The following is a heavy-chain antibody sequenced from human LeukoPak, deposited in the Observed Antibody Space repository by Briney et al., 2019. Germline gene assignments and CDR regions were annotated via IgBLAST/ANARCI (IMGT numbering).Heavy chain of an antibody. V-gene: IGHV3-23*01. J-gene: IGHJ4*02. CDR1: GFTFSSYA. CDR2: ISGSGGST. CDR3: AKDSSGWYHFDY. D-gene: IGHD6-19*01. Sequence: GGSLRLSCAASGFTFSSYATSCVRQAPGKGLEWVSAISGSGGSTYYADSVKGRFTISGDNSKNTLYLQMNSLRAEDTAVYYCAKDSSGWYHFDYWGQGTLVTVSS.